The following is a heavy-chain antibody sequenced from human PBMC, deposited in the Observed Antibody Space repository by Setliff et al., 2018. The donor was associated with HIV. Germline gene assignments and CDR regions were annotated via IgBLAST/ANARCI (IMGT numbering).Heavy chain of an antibody. D-gene: IGHD2-2*01. CDR3: AREVPARQHFDF. CDR1: GASISSNNW. V-gene: IGHV4-4*02. CDR2: LHYSGST. J-gene: IGHJ4*02. Sequence: LSLTCAVSGASISSNNWWTWVRQPPGRGLEWIGELHYSGSTNYNPSLKSRVTISVDKSRSQFSLKVNSVTAADTAVYYCAREVPARQHFDFWGQGTLVTVSS.